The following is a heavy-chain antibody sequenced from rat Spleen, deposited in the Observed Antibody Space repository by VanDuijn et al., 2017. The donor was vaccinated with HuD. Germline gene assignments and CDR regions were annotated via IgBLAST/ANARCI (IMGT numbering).Heavy chain of an antibody. CDR3: ARVRTTVVYVMDA. D-gene: IGHD1-1*01. V-gene: IGHV5-29*01. CDR2: ISYDGSST. CDR1: GFTFSDYY. Sequence: EVQLVESDGGLVQPGRSLKLSCAASGFTFSDYYMAWVRQAPTKGLEWVATISYDGSSTYYRDSVKGRFTISRDNAKSTLYLQMDSLRSEDTATYYCARVRTTVVYVMDAWGQGASVTVSS. J-gene: IGHJ4*01.